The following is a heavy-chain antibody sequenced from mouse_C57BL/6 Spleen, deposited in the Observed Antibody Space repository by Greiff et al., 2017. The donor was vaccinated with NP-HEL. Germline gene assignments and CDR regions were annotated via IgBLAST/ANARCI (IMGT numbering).Heavy chain of an antibody. CDR2: INPSNGGT. D-gene: IGHD3-2*02. V-gene: IGHV1-53*01. Sequence: VQLQQSGTELVKPGASVKLSCKASGYTFTSYWMHWVKQRPGQGLEWIGNINPSNGGTNYNEKFKSKATLTVDKSSSTAYMQLSSLTSEDSAVYYCAKGSSGYIYAMDYWGQGTSVTVSS. J-gene: IGHJ4*01. CDR3: AKGSSGYIYAMDY. CDR1: GYTFTSYW.